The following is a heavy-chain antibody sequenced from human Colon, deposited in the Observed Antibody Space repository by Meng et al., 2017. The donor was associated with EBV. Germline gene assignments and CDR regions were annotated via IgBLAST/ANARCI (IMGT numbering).Heavy chain of an antibody. Sequence: QLQLQESGPGLVKPSETLSLTCTVSGGSITNGSYYWGWIRQPPGKGLEWIGNIYYSGNTYYNPSLKSRVTISIDTSKNQLSLMLSSVTAADTAVYYCARRPTGIDYWGQGTLVTVSS. CDR2: IYYSGNT. CDR1: GGSITNGSYY. J-gene: IGHJ4*02. D-gene: IGHD2-8*02. V-gene: IGHV4-39*01. CDR3: ARRPTGIDY.